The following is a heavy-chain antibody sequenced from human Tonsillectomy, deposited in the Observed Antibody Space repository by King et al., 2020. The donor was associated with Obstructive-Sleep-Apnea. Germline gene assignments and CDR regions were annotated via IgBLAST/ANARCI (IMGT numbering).Heavy chain of an antibody. Sequence: QVQLVESGGGVVQPGTSLRLSCVASGFSFNDFAMHWVRQAPGKGLEWVAVISYDEVNKYYADSVKGRFTISRDNSKNTLYLQMNNVRTEDTAVYYCARDRARDFLGGLQYHWGQGALVTVSS. J-gene: IGHJ1*01. D-gene: IGHD3-3*01. CDR1: GFSFNDFA. V-gene: IGHV3-30*04. CDR2: ISYDEVNK. CDR3: ARDRARDFLGGLQYH.